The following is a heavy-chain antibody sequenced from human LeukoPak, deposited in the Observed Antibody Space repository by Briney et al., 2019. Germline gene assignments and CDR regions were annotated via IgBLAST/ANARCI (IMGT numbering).Heavy chain of an antibody. CDR3: ARANSNPLDPFYYYYYYMDV. V-gene: IGHV3-7*04. Sequence: GGSLRLSCAASGFTFSSYWMSWVRQAPGKGLEWVANIKQDGSEKYYVDSVKGRFTISRDNAKNSLYLQMNSLRAVDTAVYYCARANSNPLDPFYYYYYYMDVWGKGTTVTVSS. CDR2: IKQDGSEK. J-gene: IGHJ6*03. D-gene: IGHD4-11*01. CDR1: GFTFSSYW.